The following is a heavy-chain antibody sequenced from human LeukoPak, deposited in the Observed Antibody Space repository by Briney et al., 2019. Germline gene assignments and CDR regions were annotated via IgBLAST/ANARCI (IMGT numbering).Heavy chain of an antibody. CDR1: GYTFTSYG. CDR3: ARGQGYYYYYYMDV. J-gene: IGHJ6*03. CDR2: ISAYNGNT. V-gene: IGHV1-18*01. Sequence: ASVKVSCKASGYTFTSYGISWVRQAPGQGLEGMGWISAYNGNTNYAQKLQGRVTMTTDTSTSTAYMELRSLRSDDTAVYYCARGQGYYYYYYMDVWGKGTTVTVSS.